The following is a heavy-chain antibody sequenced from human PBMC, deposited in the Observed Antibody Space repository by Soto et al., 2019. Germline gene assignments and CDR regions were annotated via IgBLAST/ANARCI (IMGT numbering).Heavy chain of an antibody. CDR3: AASSYDYVWGVDDAFDI. V-gene: IGHV1-46*03. CDR2: INPSGGST. D-gene: IGHD3-16*01. J-gene: IGHJ3*02. CDR1: GYTFTSYY. Sequence: QVQLVQSGAEVKKPGASVKVSCKAAGYTFTSYYRHWLRQAPGQGLKLMGIINPSGGSTSYAKKFQGRVTMNSDTSTSTVYMELSSLRSEDTDVYYCAASSYDYVWGVDDAFDIWGQGTMVTVSS.